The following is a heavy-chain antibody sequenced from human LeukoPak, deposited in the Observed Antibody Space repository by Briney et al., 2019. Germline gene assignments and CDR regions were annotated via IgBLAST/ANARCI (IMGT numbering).Heavy chain of an antibody. Sequence: PGGSLRLSCVASGFTFSTYGMHWVRQAPGKGLEWVAVMSYDGTYKSYADSVKGRFTVSRDNPENTLYLQMNSLSAEDTAVYYFAKANAREFDYWGQGTLVTVSS. V-gene: IGHV3-30*18. J-gene: IGHJ4*02. CDR3: AKANAREFDY. CDR2: MSYDGTYK. D-gene: IGHD3-10*02. CDR1: GFTFSTYG.